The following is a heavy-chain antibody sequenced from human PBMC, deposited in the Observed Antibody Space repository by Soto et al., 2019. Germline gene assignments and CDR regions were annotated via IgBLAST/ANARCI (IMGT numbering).Heavy chain of an antibody. D-gene: IGHD1-20*01. CDR2: ISGSGGST. V-gene: IGHV3-23*01. CDR3: AREASPALFGPAAHLYNWNLPVDP. CDR1: GFTFSSYA. J-gene: IGHJ5*02. Sequence: GGSLRLSCAASGFTFSSYAMSWVRQAPGKGLEWVSAISGSGGSTYYADSVKGRFTISRDNSKNALYLQMNSLRAEDTAVYYCAREASPALFGPAAHLYNWNLPVDPWGQGTLVTVSS.